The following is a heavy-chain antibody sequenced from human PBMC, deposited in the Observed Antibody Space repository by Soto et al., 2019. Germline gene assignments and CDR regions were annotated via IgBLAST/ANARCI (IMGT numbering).Heavy chain of an antibody. Sequence: GESLKIYCKGSGYSFTSYWIGWVRHMPGKGLEWMGIIYPGDSDTSYSPSFQDQVTISADKSISTAYLQWSSLEASDTAMYYCGRQPGAARPYYYYYLDVWGKGTTVTVSS. D-gene: IGHD6-6*01. CDR1: GYSFTSYW. V-gene: IGHV5-51*01. J-gene: IGHJ6*03. CDR2: IYPGDSDT. CDR3: GRQPGAARPYYYYYLDV.